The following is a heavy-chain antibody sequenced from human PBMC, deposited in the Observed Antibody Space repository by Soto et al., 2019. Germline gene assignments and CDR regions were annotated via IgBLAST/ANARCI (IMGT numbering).Heavy chain of an antibody. CDR3: ARAPGFDYYYYMDV. CDR1: GGTFSSYT. D-gene: IGHD1-1*01. Sequence: SVKVSCKASGGTFSSYTISWVRQAPGQGLEWMGRIIPILGIANYAQKFQGRVTITADKSTSTAYMELSSLRSEDTAVYYCARAPGFDYYYYMDVWGKGTTVTSP. J-gene: IGHJ6*03. V-gene: IGHV1-69*02. CDR2: IIPILGIA.